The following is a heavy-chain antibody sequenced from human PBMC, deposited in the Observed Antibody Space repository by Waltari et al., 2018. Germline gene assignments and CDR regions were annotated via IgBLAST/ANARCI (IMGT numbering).Heavy chain of an antibody. D-gene: IGHD5-12*01. CDR2: ISGSGGST. CDR3: AKNSGYEGLAFDI. Sequence: EVQLLESGGGLVQPGGSLRLSCAASGFTFSSYAMSWVRTAPGKGLEWVSAISGSGGSTYYADSVKGRFTISRDNSKNTLYLQMNSLRAEDTAVYYCAKNSGYEGLAFDIWGQGTMVTVSS. CDR1: GFTFSSYA. V-gene: IGHV3-23*01. J-gene: IGHJ3*02.